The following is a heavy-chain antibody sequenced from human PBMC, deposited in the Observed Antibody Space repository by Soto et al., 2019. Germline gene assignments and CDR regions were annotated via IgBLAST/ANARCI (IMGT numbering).Heavy chain of an antibody. CDR1: GYTFTGYY. CDR2: INPNSGGT. J-gene: IGHJ4*02. V-gene: IGHV1-2*02. CDR3: ATPYSSGPFDY. D-gene: IGHD6-19*01. Sequence: ASVKVSCKASGYTFTGYYMHWVRQAPGQGLEWMGWINPNSGGTNYARKFQGRVTMTRDTSISTAYMELSRLRSDDTAVYYCATPYSSGPFDYWGQGTLVTVSS.